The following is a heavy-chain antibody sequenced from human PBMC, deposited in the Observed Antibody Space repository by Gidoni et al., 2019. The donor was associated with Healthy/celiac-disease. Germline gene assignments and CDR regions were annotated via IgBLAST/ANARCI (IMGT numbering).Heavy chain of an antibody. V-gene: IGHV4-39*01. CDR2: IYYSGST. CDR1: GGSISSSSYY. Sequence: QLQLQESGPGLVKPSETLSLTCTVSGGSISSSSYYWGWIRQPPGKGLAWIGSIYYSGSTYYNPSLKSRVTISVDTSKNQFSLKLSSVTAADTAVYYCATRIAGRYYFDYWGQGTLVTVSS. CDR3: ATRIAGRYYFDY. J-gene: IGHJ4*02. D-gene: IGHD6-13*01.